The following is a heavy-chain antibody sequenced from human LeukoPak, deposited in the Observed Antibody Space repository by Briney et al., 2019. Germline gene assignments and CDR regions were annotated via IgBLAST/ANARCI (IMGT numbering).Heavy chain of an antibody. V-gene: IGHV3-23*01. CDR3: AKGGLSGDGYYFNY. Sequence: GGSLRLSCVASGFKFADYAMTWVRQSPGKGLEWVSSTSATGGTTYYADSVKGRFAISRDNSNSTLHLRMNSPRADDTAVYYCAKGGLSGDGYYFNYWGQGTLVTVSS. CDR2: TSATGGTT. J-gene: IGHJ4*02. CDR1: GFKFADYA. D-gene: IGHD5/OR15-5a*01.